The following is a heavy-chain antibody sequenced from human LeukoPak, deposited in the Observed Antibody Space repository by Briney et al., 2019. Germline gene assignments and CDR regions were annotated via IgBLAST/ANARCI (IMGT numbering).Heavy chain of an antibody. CDR2: IYYSGST. CDR3: ARVAGAGWFDP. V-gene: IGHV4-59*12. CDR1: GGSISSYY. J-gene: IGHJ5*02. D-gene: IGHD3-16*01. Sequence: PSETLSLTYTVSGGSISSYYWSWIRQPPGKGLEWIGYIYYSGSTYYNPSLKSRVTISVDTSKNQFSLKLSSVTAADTAVYYCARVAGAGWFDPWGQGTLVTVSS.